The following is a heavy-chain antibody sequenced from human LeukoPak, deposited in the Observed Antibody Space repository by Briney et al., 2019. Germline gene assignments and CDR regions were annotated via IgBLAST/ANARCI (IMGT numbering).Heavy chain of an antibody. CDR3: ARDAGYGDNPAYYYHYMDV. D-gene: IGHD4-23*01. Sequence: GGSLRLSCEASGFTFTTYWMHWVRQGPGKGLVWVSRIDSEGSTTNYADSVKGRFTISRDNAKNTLYLQMNSLSAEDTAVYYCARDAGYGDNPAYYYHYMDVWGKGTTVTVSS. CDR2: IDSEGSTT. V-gene: IGHV3-74*01. CDR1: GFTFTTYW. J-gene: IGHJ6*03.